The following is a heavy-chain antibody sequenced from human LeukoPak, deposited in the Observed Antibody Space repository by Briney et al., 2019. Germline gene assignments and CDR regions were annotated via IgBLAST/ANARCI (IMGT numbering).Heavy chain of an antibody. V-gene: IGHV4-4*07. CDR2: IYNSGST. CDR3: ASSPADSSGYYYDSYYFDY. Sequence: SGTLSLTCPGSGGSIRSYYWSWIRRPAGEGLEGIGGIYNSGSTNYNPSLKSRVTMSVDTSKNQFSLKLSSVTAADTAVYYCASSPADSSGYYYDSYYFDYWGQGTLVTVSS. CDR1: GGSIRSYY. J-gene: IGHJ4*02. D-gene: IGHD3-22*01.